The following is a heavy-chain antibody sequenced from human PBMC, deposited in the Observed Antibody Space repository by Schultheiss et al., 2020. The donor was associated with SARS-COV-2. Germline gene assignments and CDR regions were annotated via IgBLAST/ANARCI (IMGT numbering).Heavy chain of an antibody. Sequence: SETLSLTCTVSGGSISSGGYYWSWIRQHPGKGLEWIGYIYYSGSTYYNPSLKSLVTISVDTSKNQFSLKLSSVTAADTAVYYCARRRCSSTSCYMGDWFDPWGQGTLVTVSS. D-gene: IGHD2-2*02. V-gene: IGHV4-31*01. CDR2: IYYSGST. CDR3: ARRRCSSTSCYMGDWFDP. J-gene: IGHJ5*02. CDR1: GGSISSGGYY.